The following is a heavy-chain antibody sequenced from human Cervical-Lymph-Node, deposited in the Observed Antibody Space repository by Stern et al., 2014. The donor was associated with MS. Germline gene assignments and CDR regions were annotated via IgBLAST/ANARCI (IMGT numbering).Heavy chain of an antibody. D-gene: IGHD7-27*01. CDR2: ISPYNGYT. CDR3: ASNWGSAFDI. CDR1: GYNFTRYG. Sequence: VQLVQSGAEVKKPGASVKVSCKASGYNFTRYGVSWVRQAPGQGLQWMGWISPYNGYTKYAQKLQGRITMTTDTSTSTVYMDLRNLRSDDTAVYYCASNWGSAFDIWGQGTMVTVSS. J-gene: IGHJ3*02. V-gene: IGHV1-18*01.